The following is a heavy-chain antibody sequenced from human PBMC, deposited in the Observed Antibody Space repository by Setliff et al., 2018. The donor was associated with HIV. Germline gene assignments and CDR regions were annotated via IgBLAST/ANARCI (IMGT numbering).Heavy chain of an antibody. V-gene: IGHV4-59*01. J-gene: IGHJ6*02. CDR1: GGSISSYY. Sequence: PSETLSLTCTVSGGSISSYYWSWIRQPPGKGLEWIGYIYYSGSTNYNPSLKSRVTISVDTSKNQFSLKLSSVTAADTAAYYCARLLWFGELLSYGMDVWGQGTTVTVSS. CDR2: IYYSGST. D-gene: IGHD3-10*01. CDR3: ARLLWFGELLSYGMDV.